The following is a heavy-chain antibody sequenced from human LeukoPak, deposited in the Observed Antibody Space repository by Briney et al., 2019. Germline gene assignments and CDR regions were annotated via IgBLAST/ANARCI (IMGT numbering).Heavy chain of an antibody. J-gene: IGHJ4*02. CDR3: ARDRPNDYGQPLAFDY. V-gene: IGHV1-18*01. CDR2: ISAYNGNT. CDR1: GYTFTSYG. Sequence: ASVKVSCKASGYTFTSYGISWVRQAPGQGLEWMGWISAYNGNTNYAQKLQGRVTMTTDTSTSTAYMELRSLRSDDTAVYYCARDRPNDYGQPLAFDYWGQGTLVTVSS. D-gene: IGHD4-17*01.